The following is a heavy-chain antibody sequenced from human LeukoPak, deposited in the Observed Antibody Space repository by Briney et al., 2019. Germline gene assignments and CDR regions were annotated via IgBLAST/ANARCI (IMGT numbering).Heavy chain of an antibody. CDR1: GGSISSGGYY. Sequence: PSETLSLTCTVSGGSISSGGYYWSWIRQHPGKGLEWIGYIYYSGSTYYNPSLKSRVTISVDMSKNQFSLKLSSVTAADTAVYYCAREGSGWPVVAFDIWGQGTMVTVSS. D-gene: IGHD6-19*01. V-gene: IGHV4-31*03. CDR2: IYYSGST. J-gene: IGHJ3*02. CDR3: AREGSGWPVVAFDI.